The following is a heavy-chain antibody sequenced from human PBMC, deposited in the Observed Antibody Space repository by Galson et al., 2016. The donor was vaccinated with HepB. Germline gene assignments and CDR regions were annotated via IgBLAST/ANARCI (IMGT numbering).Heavy chain of an antibody. V-gene: IGHV3-74*01. Sequence: SLRLSCAASGFTGFTFSSYWMHWVRQAPGKGLVCVSRIKPDGSYTNYADFVQGRFTISRDNARNILYLQMNSLIAEDTAVYYCVRDLNWSLDSWGQGTLVTVSS. D-gene: IGHD1-1*01. CDR3: VRDLNWSLDS. CDR2: IKPDGSYT. CDR1: GFTGFTFSSYW. J-gene: IGHJ4*02.